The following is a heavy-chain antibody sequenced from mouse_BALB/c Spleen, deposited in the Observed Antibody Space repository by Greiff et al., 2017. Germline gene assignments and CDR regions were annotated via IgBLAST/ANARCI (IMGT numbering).Heavy chain of an antibody. CDR3: ARSYDYDEGFAY. Sequence: EVKLVESGGGLVKPGGSLKLSCAASGFTFSSYAMSWVRQTPEKRLEWVASISSGGSTYYPDSVKGRFTISRDNARNILYLQMSSLRSEDTAMYYCARSYDYDEGFAYWGQGTLVTVSA. CDR1: GFTFSSYA. D-gene: IGHD2-4*01. J-gene: IGHJ3*01. CDR2: ISSGGST. V-gene: IGHV5-6-5*01.